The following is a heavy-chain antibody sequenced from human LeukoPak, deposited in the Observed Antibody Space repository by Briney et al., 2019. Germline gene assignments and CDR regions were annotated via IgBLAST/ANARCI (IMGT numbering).Heavy chain of an antibody. D-gene: IGHD3-10*01. V-gene: IGHV3-74*01. CDR2: INSDGSST. CDR1: GFTFSSYR. J-gene: IGHJ4*02. CDR3: ARERELLPWC. Sequence: GGSLRLSCAASGFTFSSYRMYWVRQAPGKGLVWVSRINSDGSSTIYADSVKGRFTISRDNAKNTLYLQMNSLRAEDTALYYCARERELLPWCWGQGTLVTVSS.